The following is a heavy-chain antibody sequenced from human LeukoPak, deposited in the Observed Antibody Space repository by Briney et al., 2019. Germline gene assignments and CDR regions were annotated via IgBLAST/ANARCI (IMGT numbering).Heavy chain of an antibody. CDR3: AREVFTRWGAAVYFDY. CDR2: IIPLLNIA. CDR1: GGTFNSYG. D-gene: IGHD1-26*01. V-gene: IGHV1-69*04. Sequence: WASVKVSCKASGGTFNSYGISWVRQAPGQGLEWMGRIIPLLNIANYAQKFQGRVTITADKSTSTAYMEVSSLRSEDTAVYSCAREVFTRWGAAVYFDYWGQGTLVTVSS. J-gene: IGHJ4*02.